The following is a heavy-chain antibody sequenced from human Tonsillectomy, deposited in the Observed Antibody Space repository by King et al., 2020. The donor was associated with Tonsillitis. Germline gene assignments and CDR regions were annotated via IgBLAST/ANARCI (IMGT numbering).Heavy chain of an antibody. CDR1: GYTFTAYY. D-gene: IGHD6-13*01. CDR2: INPNSGGA. Sequence: VQLVESGAEVKKPGASVKVSCKASGYTFTAYYMYWVRQAPGQGLEWVGWINPNSGGANYAQKFQGRATMTRDTSISTAYMELSRLRSDDTAVYYCARGPWVYDSSSVACWGQGTLVTVSS. CDR3: ARGPWVYDSSSVAC. V-gene: IGHV1-2*02. J-gene: IGHJ4*02.